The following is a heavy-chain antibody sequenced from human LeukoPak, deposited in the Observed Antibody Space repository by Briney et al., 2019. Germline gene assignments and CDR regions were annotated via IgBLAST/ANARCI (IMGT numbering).Heavy chain of an antibody. CDR2: ISYDGTNN. D-gene: IGHD3-10*01. CDR1: GFTFSSNG. CDR3: AKVSYYGWGIYWRGMDV. Sequence: GRSLCLSGAAYGFTFSSNGMHWVSQAQGKGLGWVAVISYDGTNNYHAVSGTGRFTNSRDKSQDTLYLQMNSLRAEDTAVYYCAKVSYYGWGIYWRGMDVWGKGTTVTVSS. V-gene: IGHV3-30*18. J-gene: IGHJ6*04.